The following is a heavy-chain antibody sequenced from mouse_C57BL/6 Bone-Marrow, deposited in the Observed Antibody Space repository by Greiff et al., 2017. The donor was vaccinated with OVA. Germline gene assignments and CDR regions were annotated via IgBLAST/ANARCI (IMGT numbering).Heavy chain of an antibody. D-gene: IGHD2-4*01. CDR1: GYTYTNYW. CDR2: IYPGGGYT. V-gene: IGHV1-63*01. CDR3: ARKGLRRVYFDY. Sequence: VQLQQSGAELVRPGTSVKMSCKASGYTYTNYWIGWAKQRPGHGLEWIGDIYPGGGYTNYNEKFKGKATLTADKSSSTAYRQFSSLTSEDSAIAYFARKGLRRVYFDYWGQGTTLTVSS. J-gene: IGHJ2*01.